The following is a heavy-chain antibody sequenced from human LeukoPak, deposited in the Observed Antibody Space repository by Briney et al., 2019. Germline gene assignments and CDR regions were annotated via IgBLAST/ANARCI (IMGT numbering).Heavy chain of an antibody. CDR1: GGSISSYY. V-gene: IGHV4-34*01. J-gene: IGHJ4*02. CDR3: ARGIPYYDSSGYRHYFDY. CDR2: INHSGST. D-gene: IGHD3-22*01. Sequence: SETLSLTCTVSGGSISSYYWSWIRQPPGKGLEWIGEINHSGSTNYNPSLKSRVTISVDTSKNQFSLKLSSVTAADTAVYYCARGIPYYDSSGYRHYFDYWGQGTLVTVSS.